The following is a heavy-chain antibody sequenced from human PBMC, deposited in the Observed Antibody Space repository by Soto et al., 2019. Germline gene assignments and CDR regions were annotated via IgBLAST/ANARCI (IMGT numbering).Heavy chain of an antibody. CDR3: AKDGFLGDSSIYYYGMDV. V-gene: IGHV3-30*18. J-gene: IGHJ6*02. D-gene: IGHD2-21*02. CDR2: ISYDGSNK. Sequence: PGGSLRLSCAASGFTFSSYGMHWVRQAPGKGLEWVAVISYDGSNKYYADSVKGRFTISRDNSKNTLYLQMNSLRAEDTAVYYCAKDGFLGDSSIYYYGMDVWGQGTTVTVSS. CDR1: GFTFSSYG.